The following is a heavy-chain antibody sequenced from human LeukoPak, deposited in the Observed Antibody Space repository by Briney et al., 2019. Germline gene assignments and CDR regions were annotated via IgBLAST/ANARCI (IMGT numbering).Heavy chain of an antibody. CDR3: ARGILIDYYDSSGYLAYFDY. J-gene: IGHJ4*02. CDR2: INPNNGGT. CDR1: GYTFTGYY. V-gene: IGHV1-2*02. Sequence: ASVKVSCKASGYTFTGYYMHWVRQAPGQGLEWMGWINPNNGGTKYAQKFQDRVTMTRDTSISTAYLELSRLRSDDTAVYYCARGILIDYYDSSGYLAYFDYWGQGTLVTVSS. D-gene: IGHD3-22*01.